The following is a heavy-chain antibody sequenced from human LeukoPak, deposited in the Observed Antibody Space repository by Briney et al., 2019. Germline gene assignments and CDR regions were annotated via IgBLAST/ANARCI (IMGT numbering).Heavy chain of an antibody. CDR2: INMGETSV. D-gene: IGHD3-22*01. CDR1: GFTCNDFS. J-gene: IGHJ3*01. Sequence: GLLRLSCAVAGFTCNDFSMNGGRHAGGNGVEWIPYINMGETSVLYAASVKGRFTISRDIAKNSLYLQMNSLRAEDTAVYFCSRGGSSGFYYNAFHLWGQGTVVTVSS. CDR3: SRGGSSGFYYNAFHL. V-gene: IGHV3-48*03.